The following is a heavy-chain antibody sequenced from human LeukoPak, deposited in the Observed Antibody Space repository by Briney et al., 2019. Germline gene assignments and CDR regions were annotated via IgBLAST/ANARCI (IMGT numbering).Heavy chain of an antibody. V-gene: IGHV1-46*01. CDR2: INPSGGST. D-gene: IGHD2-15*01. CDR1: GYTFTSYY. CDR3: ARNLCSGGSCYGWFDP. Sequence: ASVKVSCKASGYTFTSYYMHWVRQAPGQGLEWMGIINPSGGSTSYAQKFQGRVTMTRDTSTSTVYMELSSLRSEDTAVYYCARNLCSGGSCYGWFDPWGQGTLVTVSS. J-gene: IGHJ5*02.